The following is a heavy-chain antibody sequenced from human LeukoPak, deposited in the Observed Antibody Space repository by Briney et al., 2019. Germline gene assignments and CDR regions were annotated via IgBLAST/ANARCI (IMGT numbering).Heavy chain of an antibody. Sequence: GGSLRLSCAASGFTFSNYEMSWVRQAPGKGLEWVSYISNSGSSIYYADSVKGRFNISRHNAKNSLYLQMNSLRGEDTAVYYCARVGRSTVGGYWGQGTLVTVSS. J-gene: IGHJ4*02. CDR1: GFTFSNYE. CDR2: ISNSGSSI. D-gene: IGHD4-23*01. CDR3: ARVGRSTVGGY. V-gene: IGHV3-48*03.